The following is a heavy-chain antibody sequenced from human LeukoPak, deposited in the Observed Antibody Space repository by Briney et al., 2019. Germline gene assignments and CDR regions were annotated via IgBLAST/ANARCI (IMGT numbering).Heavy chain of an antibody. CDR1: GFTLTSFG. Sequence: GGTLRLSCAASGFTLTSFGMSWVRQAPGKGLEWISHISNFGDIIHYADSVEGRFTISRDNDKNSIYLQMNSLRAEDTAVYYCAKDATPALGTVYMDVWGKGTTVTISS. J-gene: IGHJ6*03. D-gene: IGHD6-13*01. CDR3: AKDATPALGTVYMDV. V-gene: IGHV3-48*04. CDR2: ISNFGDII.